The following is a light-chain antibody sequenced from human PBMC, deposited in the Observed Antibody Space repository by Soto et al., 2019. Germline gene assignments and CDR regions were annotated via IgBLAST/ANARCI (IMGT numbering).Light chain of an antibody. CDR2: EVR. J-gene: IGLJ1*01. V-gene: IGLV2-8*01. CDR3: SSYAGSNWWV. CDR1: SSDVGGYNY. Sequence: QSVLTQPPSAYVYTGQAFTISCTVTSSDVGGYNYVSWYQQHPGKAPKLMLYEVRKRPSGVPGRFSGSKSGNTASLTVSGLQAEEEADYYCSSYAGSNWWVFGTGTKVTVL.